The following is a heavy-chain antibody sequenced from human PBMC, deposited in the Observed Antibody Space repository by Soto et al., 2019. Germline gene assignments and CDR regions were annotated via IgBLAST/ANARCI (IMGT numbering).Heavy chain of an antibody. CDR3: ARDRVLRGADCSGGSCYSYYYYYGMDV. CDR2: IYSGGST. CDR1: GFSVSSNY. V-gene: IGHV3-53*01. Sequence: QHGCSMGLSCAASGFSVSSNYMSWVRQAPGKGLEWVSVIYSGGSTYYADSVKGRFTISRDNSKNTLYLQMNSLRAEDTAVYYCARDRVLRGADCSGGSCYSYYYYYGMDVWGQGTTVTVSS. J-gene: IGHJ6*02. D-gene: IGHD2-15*01.